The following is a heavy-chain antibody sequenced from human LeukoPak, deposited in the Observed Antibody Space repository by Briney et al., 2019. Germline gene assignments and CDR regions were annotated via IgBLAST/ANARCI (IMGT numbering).Heavy chain of an antibody. V-gene: IGHV3-7*01. CDR2: IKEDGSEK. CDR1: GFTFSDYY. J-gene: IGHJ4*02. CDR3: SRDGDY. Sequence: GGSLRLSCAASGFTFSDYYMSWVRQAPGKGLEWLANIKEDGSEKYYVDSVKGRFTVSRDNVKDSLYLQMNSLRVEDTAVYYCSRDGDYWGQGTLVTVSS.